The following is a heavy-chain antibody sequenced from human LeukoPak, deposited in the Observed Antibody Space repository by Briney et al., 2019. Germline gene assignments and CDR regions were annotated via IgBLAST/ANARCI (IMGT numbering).Heavy chain of an antibody. CDR2: IYSTGLT. J-gene: IGHJ4*02. D-gene: IGHD6-19*01. CDR1: GLTVSGSY. CDR3: ARGLGQWPHLDY. Sequence: GGSLRLSCAASGLTVSGSYMSWVRQAPGKGLEWVSVIYSTGLTYYADSVKGRFTISRDNFKNTLFLRMNSLRAEDTALYYCARGLGQWPHLDYWGQGTLVTVSS. V-gene: IGHV3-53*01.